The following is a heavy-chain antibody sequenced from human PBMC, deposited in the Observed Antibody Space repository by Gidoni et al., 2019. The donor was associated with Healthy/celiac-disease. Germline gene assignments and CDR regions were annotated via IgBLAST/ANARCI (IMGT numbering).Heavy chain of an antibody. CDR3: AKLPDTAMVDDY. CDR2: ISGSGCST. Sequence: EVQLLESGADLVQLGGSTRPSFAASVFTFSIYAMSWVRQAPGKGLALVSAISGSGCSTYYADSVKGRFTISRDNSKNTLYLQMNSLRAEDTAVYYCAKLPDTAMVDDYWGQGTLVTVSS. CDR1: VFTFSIYA. V-gene: IGHV3-23*01. J-gene: IGHJ4*02. D-gene: IGHD5-18*01.